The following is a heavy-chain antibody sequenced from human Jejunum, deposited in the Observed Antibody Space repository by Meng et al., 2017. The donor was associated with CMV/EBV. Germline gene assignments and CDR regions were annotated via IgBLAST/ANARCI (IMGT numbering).Heavy chain of an antibody. D-gene: IGHD6-19*01. CDR1: GTSNSSGDFC. V-gene: IGHV4-30-4*01. CDR3: ARGYSSGWNYFHY. J-gene: IGHJ4*02. CDR2: IDNRGST. Sequence: HLLEAGQGMVRHSHTLSLTCTASGTSNSSGDFCWRWIRQPPGKGLEYIGYIDNRGSTYYNPSLKSRVTMSMDTSKNQFSLKLTSVTAADTAVYYCARGYSSGWNYFHYWGQGTLVTVSS.